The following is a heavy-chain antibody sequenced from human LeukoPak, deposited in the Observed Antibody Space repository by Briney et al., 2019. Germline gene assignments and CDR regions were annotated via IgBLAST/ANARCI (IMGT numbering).Heavy chain of an antibody. CDR1: GFTFSSYA. J-gene: IGHJ6*02. V-gene: IGHV3-23*01. D-gene: IGHD5-12*01. CDR2: ISGSGGST. CDR3: AKEESGYDSRYYGMDV. Sequence: GGSLRLSCAASGFTFSSYAMSWVRQAPGKGLEWVSAISGSGGSTYYADSVKGRFTISRDNSKNTLYLQMNSLRAEDTAVYYCAKEESGYDSRYYGMDVWGQGTTVTVSS.